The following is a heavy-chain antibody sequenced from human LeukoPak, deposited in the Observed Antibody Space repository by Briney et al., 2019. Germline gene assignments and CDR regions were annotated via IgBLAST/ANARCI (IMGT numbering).Heavy chain of an antibody. CDR2: IYYSGST. CDR1: GGSISSSSYY. V-gene: IGHV4-39*01. J-gene: IGHJ4*02. Sequence: SETLSLTCTVSGGSISSSSYYWGWIRQPPGKGLEWIGSIYYSGSTYYNPSLKSRVTISVDTSKNQFSLKLSSVTAADTAVCYCARSSLLRYFDWVSKYYFDYWGQGTLVTVSS. D-gene: IGHD3-9*01. CDR3: ARSSLLRYFDWVSKYYFDY.